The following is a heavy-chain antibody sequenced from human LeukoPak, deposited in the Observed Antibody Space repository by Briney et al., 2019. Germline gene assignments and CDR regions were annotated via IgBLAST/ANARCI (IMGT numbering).Heavy chain of an antibody. J-gene: IGHJ4*02. CDR3: AKGWVGFDY. CDR2: IWYDGSNK. Sequence: HPGGSLRLSCAASGFTFSSYGMHWVRQAPGKGLEWVAVIWYDGSNKYYADSVKGRFTISRDNSKNTLYLQMNSLGAEDTAVYYCAKGWVGFDYWGQGTLVTVSS. V-gene: IGHV3-33*06. CDR1: GFTFSSYG. D-gene: IGHD2-15*01.